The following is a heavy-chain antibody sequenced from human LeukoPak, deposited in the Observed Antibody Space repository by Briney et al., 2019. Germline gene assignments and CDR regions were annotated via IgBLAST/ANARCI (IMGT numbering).Heavy chain of an antibody. Sequence: ASVKVSCKASGYTFTSYYMHWVRQAPGQGLEWMGIINPSGGSTSYAQKFQGRVTMTRDTSTSTVYMELSSLRSEDTAVYYCARDSLTYYYGSGSYPDGYWGQGTLVTVSS. CDR3: ARDSLTYYYGSGSYPDGY. J-gene: IGHJ4*02. CDR1: GYTFTSYY. V-gene: IGHV1-46*01. D-gene: IGHD3-10*01. CDR2: INPSGGST.